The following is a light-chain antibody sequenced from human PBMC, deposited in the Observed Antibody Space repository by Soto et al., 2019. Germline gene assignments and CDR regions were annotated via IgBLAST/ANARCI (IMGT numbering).Light chain of an antibody. CDR2: TAS. J-gene: IGKJ2*01. CDR1: QRINKY. V-gene: IGKV1-39*01. CDR3: QQSFSTPYT. Sequence: DIQRTQSPSSLSASVGDIVTIPCRASQRINKYLNWYQQRSGRAPRLLIHTASSLHSGVPSRFSGSGSGSDFTLTISSLQPEDFATYFCQQSFSTPYTFGQGTKLEI.